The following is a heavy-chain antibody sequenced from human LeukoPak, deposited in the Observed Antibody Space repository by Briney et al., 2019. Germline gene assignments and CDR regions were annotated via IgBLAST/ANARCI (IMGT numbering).Heavy chain of an antibody. CDR3: AVGYCSSTSCYTRLYYYYGMDV. CDR1: GGSFSGYY. Sequence: PSETLSLTCAVYGGSFSGYYWSWIRQPPGKGLEWIGEINHSGSTNYNPSLKSRVTISVDTSKNQFSLKLSSVTAADTAVYYYAVGYCSSTSCYTRLYYYYGMDVWGQGTTVTVSS. D-gene: IGHD2-2*02. CDR2: INHSGST. V-gene: IGHV4-34*01. J-gene: IGHJ6*02.